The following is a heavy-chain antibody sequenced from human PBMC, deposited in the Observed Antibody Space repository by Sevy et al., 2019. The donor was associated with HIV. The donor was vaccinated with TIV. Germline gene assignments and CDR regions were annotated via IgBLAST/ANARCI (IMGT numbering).Heavy chain of an antibody. CDR2: FDYIGTT. CDR1: SGSISSSSYY. Sequence: SETLSLTCTVSSGSISSSSYYWGWIRQSPGKGLEWIAGFDYIGTTYYNLALKSRVTITGDRSKNEVSLNLRFVTAADAAGYYGARYLRGDHAGGFDFWGQGTPVTVSS. D-gene: IGHD4-17*01. CDR3: ARYLRGDHAGGFDF. J-gene: IGHJ5*01. V-gene: IGHV4-39*01.